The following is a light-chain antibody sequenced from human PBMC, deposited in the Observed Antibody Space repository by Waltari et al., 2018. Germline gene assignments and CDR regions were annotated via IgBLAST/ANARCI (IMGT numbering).Light chain of an antibody. CDR3: QQYDSNSGVFT. CDR1: QSVTDY. V-gene: IGKV3-11*01. J-gene: IGKJ3*01. Sequence: IVLTQSPDTLSLSPGERATLSCQASQSVTDYIAWYQQRPGQAPKLLLFDTSKRAAGVPDRFSGSGSGTEFTLIISSLQPDDFATYYCQQYDSNSGVFTFGPGTKVDIK. CDR2: DTS.